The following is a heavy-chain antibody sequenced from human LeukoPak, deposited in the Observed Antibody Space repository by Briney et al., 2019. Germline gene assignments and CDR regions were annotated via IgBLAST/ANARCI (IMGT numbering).Heavy chain of an antibody. CDR3: AKSPTGTTGYYYRMDV. V-gene: IGHV3-23*01. Sequence: GGSLRLSCAASGFTLSNSAMTWVRQAPGKGLQWVSTISGSGDSLYYADSVKGRFTISRDSSENTLYLHMKSLGGDDTAVYYCAKSPTGTTGYYYRMDVWGQGTTVTVSS. CDR2: ISGSGDSL. J-gene: IGHJ6*02. CDR1: GFTLSNSA. D-gene: IGHD1-1*01.